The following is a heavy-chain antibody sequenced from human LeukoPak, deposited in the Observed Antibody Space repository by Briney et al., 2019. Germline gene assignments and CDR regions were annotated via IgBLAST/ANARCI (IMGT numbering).Heavy chain of an antibody. D-gene: IGHD3-22*01. V-gene: IGHV4-38-2*02. CDR1: GYSISSGYY. Sequence: SETLSLTCTVSGYSISSGYYWGWIRQPPGKGLGWIGNIFHSGSTYYNPSLKSRVTISVDTPKNQFSLKLTSVTAADTAVYYCARVVSMTMIVVIPLYFDYWGQGTLVTVSS. CDR2: IFHSGST. J-gene: IGHJ4*02. CDR3: ARVVSMTMIVVIPLYFDY.